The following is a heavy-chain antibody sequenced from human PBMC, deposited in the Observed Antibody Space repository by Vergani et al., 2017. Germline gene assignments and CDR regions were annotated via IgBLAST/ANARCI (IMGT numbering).Heavy chain of an antibody. Sequence: EVQLVESGGGLVQPGGSLRLSCAASGFTFSSYDMHWVRQATGKGLEWVSAIGTAGDTYYSGSVKGRFTITRENAKNSLYLQMNSLRAGDKAIYYCARAVSTTVGDPPGYWGQGTLVTVSS. V-gene: IGHV3-13*01. D-gene: IGHD4-23*01. J-gene: IGHJ4*02. CDR1: GFTFSSYD. CDR3: ARAVSTTVGDPPGY. CDR2: IGTAGDT.